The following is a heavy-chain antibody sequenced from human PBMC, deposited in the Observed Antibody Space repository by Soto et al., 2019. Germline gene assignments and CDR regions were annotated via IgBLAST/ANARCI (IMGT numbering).Heavy chain of an antibody. CDR1: GGAISSSSYY. CDR2: IYSSGST. V-gene: IGHV4-39*01. D-gene: IGHD5-12*01. Sequence: SETLSLTCAGSGGAISSSSYYWGRIRQAPGQGLEWIGSIYSSGSTYYNPSLKSRATISVDTSKNQFSLKLSSVTAADTAEYYRVIYILIPYRPNYCCQRTLLTVSS. CDR3: VIYILIPYRPNY. J-gene: IGHJ4*02.